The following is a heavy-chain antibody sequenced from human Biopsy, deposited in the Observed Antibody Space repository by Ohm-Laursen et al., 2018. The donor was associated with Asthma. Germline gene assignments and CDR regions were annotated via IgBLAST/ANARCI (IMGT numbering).Heavy chain of an antibody. CDR3: AKSADYYDMTDYLDF. J-gene: IGHJ4*01. D-gene: IGHD3-22*01. V-gene: IGHV3-9*01. CDR2: ISWNSGNI. CDR1: GSSFDDCD. Sequence: SLRLSCTAPGSSFDDCDMHWVRQAPGKGLEWVSSISWNSGNIDYAVSVKGRFTISRDNAKNSLYLQMKSLRPEDTAFYYCAKSADYYDMTDYLDFWGRGTLVTVSS.